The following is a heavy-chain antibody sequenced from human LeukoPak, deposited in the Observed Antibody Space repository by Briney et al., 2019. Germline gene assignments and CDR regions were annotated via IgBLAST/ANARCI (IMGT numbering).Heavy chain of an antibody. CDR2: INHRGST. Sequence: PSETLSLTCAVYGGSLSTYYWSWIRQPPGKGLEWIGEINHRGSTNYNPSLKSRVTMSVDTSKNQFSLKLSSVTAADTAVYYCARFEDYYYYYGMDVWGQGTTVTVSS. CDR3: ARFEDYYYYYGMDV. V-gene: IGHV4-34*01. CDR1: GGSLSTYY. J-gene: IGHJ6*02. D-gene: IGHD3-9*01.